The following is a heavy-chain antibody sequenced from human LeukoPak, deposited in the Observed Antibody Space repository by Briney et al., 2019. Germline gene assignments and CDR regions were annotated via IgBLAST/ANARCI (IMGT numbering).Heavy chain of an antibody. CDR2: VYHVGTT. D-gene: IGHD6-13*01. Sequence: SETLSLTCTVSGYTISSGYFWGWIRQPPGKGLEWIGVYHVGTTDYNPSLKSRVTISVDRSKNQMSLKLSSVTAADTAVYYCARCLGFLIGSSWYPDAFDIWGQGTMVTVSS. J-gene: IGHJ3*02. V-gene: IGHV4-38-2*02. CDR1: GYTISSGYF. CDR3: ARCLGFLIGSSWYPDAFDI.